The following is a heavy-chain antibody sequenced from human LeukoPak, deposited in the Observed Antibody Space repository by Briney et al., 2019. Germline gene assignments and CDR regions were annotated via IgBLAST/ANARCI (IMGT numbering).Heavy chain of an antibody. CDR3: ARGGGLGAYYYYMDV. D-gene: IGHD1-26*01. V-gene: IGHV4-59*01. J-gene: IGHJ6*03. CDR1: GGSISSYY. CDR2: IYYSGST. Sequence: SETLSLTCTVSGGSISSYYWSWIRQPPGKGLEWIGYIYYSGSTNYKPSLKSRVTISVDTSKNQFSLKLRSVTAADTAVYYCARGGGLGAYYYYMDVWGKGTTVTISS.